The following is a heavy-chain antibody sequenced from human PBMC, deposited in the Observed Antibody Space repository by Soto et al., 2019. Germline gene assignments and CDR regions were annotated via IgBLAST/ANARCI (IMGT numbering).Heavy chain of an antibody. CDR3: ARGAARLYYDYGMDV. CDR2: MNPNSGNT. J-gene: IGHJ6*02. CDR1: GYTFTSYD. Sequence: QVQLVQSGAEVKKPGASVKVSCKASGYTFTSYDINWMRQATGQGLEWMGWMNPNSGNTGYAQKFQGRVTMTRNTSLSTGYMELSSLRSEDTAVYYCARGAARLYYDYGMDVWGQGTTVTVSS. V-gene: IGHV1-8*01.